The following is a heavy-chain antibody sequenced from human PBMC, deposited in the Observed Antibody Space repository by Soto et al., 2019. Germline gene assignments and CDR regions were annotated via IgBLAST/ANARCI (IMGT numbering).Heavy chain of an antibody. J-gene: IGHJ6*04. V-gene: IGHV5-51*01. Sequence: GDALKVSCKFSGYIFTSYYICCVREMPGEVLGWMGIIHPGDSETRYSTSFQGHVIISADKSISSAYLQWSSLEAADTAMYYCARQRITSVRGVRRYGLDVWGKGTKV. D-gene: IGHD3-10*01. CDR3: ARQRITSVRGVRRYGLDV. CDR2: IHPGDSET. CDR1: GYIFTSYY.